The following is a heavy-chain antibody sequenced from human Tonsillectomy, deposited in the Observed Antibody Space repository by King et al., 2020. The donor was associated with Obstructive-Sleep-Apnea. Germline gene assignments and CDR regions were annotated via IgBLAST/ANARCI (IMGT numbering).Heavy chain of an antibody. CDR1: GFIFDDYV. CDR3: AKESAVPAALDY. D-gene: IGHD2-2*01. Sequence: VQLVESGGGLVQSGRSLRLSCAASGFIFDDYVMHWVRQAPGKGLEWVSGISWNSNSIDYADSVKCRFTISRDNAKNSLYLQMNSLRAEDTAFYYCAKESAVPAALDYWGQGILVIVSS. CDR2: ISWNSNSI. V-gene: IGHV3-9*01. J-gene: IGHJ4*02.